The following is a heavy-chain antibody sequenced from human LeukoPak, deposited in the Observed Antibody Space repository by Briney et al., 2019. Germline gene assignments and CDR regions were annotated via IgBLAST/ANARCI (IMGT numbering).Heavy chain of an antibody. CDR2: ISKDGSNK. CDR3: TRDNYYDSSDKPLTAFYI. Sequence: GGSLRLSCAASGLTFSRYAMHWVRQAPGKGLELVALISKDGSNKYYADSVKGRFSISRDNSKNTLYLQMNSLRAEDTAVYYCTRDNYYDSSDKPLTAFYIWGQGTMVTVSS. D-gene: IGHD3-22*01. V-gene: IGHV3-30-3*01. J-gene: IGHJ3*02. CDR1: GLTFSRYA.